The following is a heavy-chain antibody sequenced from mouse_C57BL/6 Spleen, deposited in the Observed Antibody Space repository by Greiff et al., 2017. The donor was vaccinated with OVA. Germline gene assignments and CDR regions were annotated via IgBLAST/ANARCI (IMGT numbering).Heavy chain of an antibody. CDR3: ATHEGYGDDPGFDV. CDR2: FYPGSGSI. CDR1: GYTFTEYS. V-gene: IGHV1-62-2*01. D-gene: IGHD2-2*01. J-gene: IGHJ1*03. Sequence: QVQLQQSGAELVKPGASVKLSCKASGYTFTEYSIHWVKQRPGQGLEWIGWFYPGSGSIKYNEKFKDKATLTADTSSSPVYMQLSSLTSEDSSVYFCATHEGYGDDPGFDVWGTGTTVTVSS.